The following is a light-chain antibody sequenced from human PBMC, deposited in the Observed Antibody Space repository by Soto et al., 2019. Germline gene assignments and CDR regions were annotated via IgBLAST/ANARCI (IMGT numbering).Light chain of an antibody. J-gene: IGLJ2*01. V-gene: IGLV1-44*01. CDR2: SDN. Sequence: QSVLTQPPSASGAPGQRVTISCSGRSSNIGSKTVNWYQVLPRTAPRLLIYSDNHRPSGVPDRISGSKSGTSASLAISGLQSEDEAVYYCSAWDDSLKAVVFGGGTQLTVL. CDR1: SSNIGSKT. CDR3: SAWDDSLKAVV.